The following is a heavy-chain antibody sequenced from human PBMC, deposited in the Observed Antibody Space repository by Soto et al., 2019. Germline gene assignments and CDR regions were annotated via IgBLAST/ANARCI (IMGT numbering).Heavy chain of an antibody. CDR1: GFTFSSYA. Sequence: GGSLRLYCAASGFTFSSYAMSWVRQAPGKGLEWVSAISGSGGSTYYADSVKGRFTISRDNSKNTLYLQMNSLRAEDTAVYYCAKALYSSSWYYFDYWGQGTLVTVSS. CDR3: AKALYSSSWYYFDY. D-gene: IGHD6-13*01. J-gene: IGHJ4*02. CDR2: ISGSGGST. V-gene: IGHV3-23*01.